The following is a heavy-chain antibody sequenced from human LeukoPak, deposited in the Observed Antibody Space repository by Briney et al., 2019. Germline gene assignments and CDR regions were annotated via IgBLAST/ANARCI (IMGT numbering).Heavy chain of an antibody. J-gene: IGHJ4*02. Sequence: ASVKVSCKASGYTFTSYGISWVRQAPGQGLEWMGGIIPIFGTANYAQKFQGRVTITTDESTSTAYMELSSLRSEDTAVYYCARGPSGDYWGQGTLVTVSS. CDR3: ARGPSGDY. D-gene: IGHD3-10*01. CDR2: IIPIFGTA. V-gene: IGHV1-69*05. CDR1: GYTFTSYG.